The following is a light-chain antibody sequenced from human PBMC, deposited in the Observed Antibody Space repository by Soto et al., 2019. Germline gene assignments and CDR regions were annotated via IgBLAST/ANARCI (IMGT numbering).Light chain of an antibody. J-gene: IGKJ5*01. Sequence: EIVLAQSPGTLSLSPGERATLSCRASQSVSSTYLAWYQQKHGQAPRLLIYGASSRATGIPDRFSGSGSGTEFTLTISSLQSEDFAVYYCQQFGSSNPVTFGQGTRLEIK. CDR2: GAS. CDR3: QQFGSSNPVT. CDR1: QSVSSTY. V-gene: IGKV3-20*01.